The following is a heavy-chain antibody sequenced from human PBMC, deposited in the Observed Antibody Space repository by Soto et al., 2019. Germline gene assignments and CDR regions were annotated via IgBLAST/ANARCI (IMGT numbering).Heavy chain of an antibody. D-gene: IGHD1-7*01. Sequence: PSETLSLTCTVSGGSISSSSYYWGLSRHPPWTGLECIGSIYYSGSTYYNPSLKSRVTISVDTSKNQFSLKLSSVTAADTAVYYCARVGGELELRAFGYYYYGMDVWGQGSTVTVSS. J-gene: IGHJ6*02. CDR2: IYYSGST. V-gene: IGHV4-39*01. CDR3: ARVGGELELRAFGYYYYGMDV. CDR1: GGSISSSSYY.